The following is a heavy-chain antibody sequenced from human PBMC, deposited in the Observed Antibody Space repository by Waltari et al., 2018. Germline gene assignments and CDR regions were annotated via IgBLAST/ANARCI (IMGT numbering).Heavy chain of an antibody. CDR3: AKSRGFEY. CDR2: INYDGSQK. V-gene: IGHV3-7*01. CDR1: GFTFSRYW. J-gene: IGHJ4*02. D-gene: IGHD2-2*01. Sequence: EVQLVESGGGLVQPGGSLRLSCGASGFTFSRYWMSWVRQPPGKGLEWVANINYDGSQKYYVDSVKGRFTISRDNAKNSVYLQMNRLRVEDTAVYYCAKSRGFEYWGQGTLITVSS.